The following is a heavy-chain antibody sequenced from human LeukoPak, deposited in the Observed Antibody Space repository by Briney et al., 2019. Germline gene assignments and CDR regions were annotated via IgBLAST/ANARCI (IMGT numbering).Heavy chain of an antibody. Sequence: SETLSLTCAVYGGSFSGCYWSWIRQPPGKGLEWIGEINHSGSTNYKPSLKSRVTISVDTSKNQFSLKLSSVTAADTAVYYCARQYCSSTSCAFDYRGQGTLVTVSS. J-gene: IGHJ4*02. D-gene: IGHD2-2*01. CDR2: INHSGST. V-gene: IGHV4-34*01. CDR3: ARQYCSSTSCAFDY. CDR1: GGSFSGCY.